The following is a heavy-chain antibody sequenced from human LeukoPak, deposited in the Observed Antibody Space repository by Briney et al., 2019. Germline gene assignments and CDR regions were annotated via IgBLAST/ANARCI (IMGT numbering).Heavy chain of an antibody. CDR3: ARHGGSYSFDY. J-gene: IGHJ4*02. CDR2: MYNSGST. Sequence: SETLSLTCTVSGGSISSYYWSWIRQPPGKGLEWIGFMYNSGSTNYNPSLKSRVTISVDTSKNQFSLKLNSVTAADTAVCYCARHGGSYSFDYWGQGTLVTVSS. D-gene: IGHD1-26*01. V-gene: IGHV4-59*08. CDR1: GGSISSYY.